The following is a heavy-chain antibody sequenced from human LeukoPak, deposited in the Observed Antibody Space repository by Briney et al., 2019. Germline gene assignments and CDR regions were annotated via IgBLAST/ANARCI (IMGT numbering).Heavy chain of an antibody. CDR3: AKDKGDFWSGHHY. V-gene: IGHV4-4*07. J-gene: IGHJ4*02. Sequence: SETLSLTCTVSGASISSSYCTWIRQSAGEGLEWIGRMSSGGSTTYNPSFKGRATMSLDTSKRQFSLNLSSVTAADTAVYYCAKDKGDFWSGHHYWGQGTLVTVSS. D-gene: IGHD3-3*01. CDR1: GASISSSY. CDR2: MSSGGST.